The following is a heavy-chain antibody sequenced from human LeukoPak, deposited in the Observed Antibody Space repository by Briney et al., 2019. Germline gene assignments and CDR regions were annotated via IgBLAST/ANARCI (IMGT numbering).Heavy chain of an antibody. D-gene: IGHD3-3*01. V-gene: IGHV3-48*01. J-gene: IGHJ4*02. CDR3: ARDRLDYDFWSDSDY. CDR1: GFTFSSYS. CDR2: ISSSSSTI. Sequence: TGGSLRLSCAASGFTFSSYSMNWVRQAPGKGLVWVSYISSSSSTIYYADSVKGRFTISRDNAKNSLYLQMNSLRAEDTAVYYCARDRLDYDFWSDSDYWGQGTLVTVSS.